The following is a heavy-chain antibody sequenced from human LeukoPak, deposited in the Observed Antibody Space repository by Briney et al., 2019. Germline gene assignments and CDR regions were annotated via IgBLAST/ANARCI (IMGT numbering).Heavy chain of an antibody. CDR3: ARDSDEFFSNWLFPDY. CDR2: ISFDETNQ. Sequence: GGALRLSCAVSGFTFSSRGMQWVRQAPGRGLEWVAFISFDETNQYYADSVKGRFTISRDNSHNTLYLQMNSLRAEDTAVYYCARDSDEFFSNWLFPDYWGQGSLVIVSS. V-gene: IGHV3-30*03. CDR1: GFTFSSRG. J-gene: IGHJ4*02. D-gene: IGHD3-22*01.